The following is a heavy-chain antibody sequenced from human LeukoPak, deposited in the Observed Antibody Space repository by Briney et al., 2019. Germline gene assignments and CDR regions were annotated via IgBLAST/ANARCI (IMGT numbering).Heavy chain of an antibody. J-gene: IGHJ6*03. CDR3: ARTYPYYYYFMDV. CDR1: GGSFGGYY. CDR2: INHSGST. V-gene: IGHV4-34*01. Sequence: SETLSLTCAVYGGSFGGYYWSWIRQPPGKGLEWIGEINHSGSTNYNPSLKSRVTIPVDTSKNQFSLKLSSVTAADTAVYYCARTYPYYYYFMDVWGKGTTVTVSS.